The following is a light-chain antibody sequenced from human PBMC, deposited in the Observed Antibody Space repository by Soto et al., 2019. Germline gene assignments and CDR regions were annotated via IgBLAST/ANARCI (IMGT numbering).Light chain of an antibody. CDR2: DAS. CDR3: QQVNSYPIT. V-gene: IGKV1-5*01. CDR1: QSISSW. J-gene: IGKJ5*01. Sequence: DIQMTQSPSTLSASVGDRVTITFRASQSISSWLAWYQQKPGKAPKLLIYDASSLESGVPSRFSGSGSGTEFTLTISSLQPDDFATYYCQQVNSYPITFGQGTRLEIK.